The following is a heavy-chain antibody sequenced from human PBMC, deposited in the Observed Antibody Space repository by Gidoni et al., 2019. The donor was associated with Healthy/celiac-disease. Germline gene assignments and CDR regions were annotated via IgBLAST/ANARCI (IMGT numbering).Heavy chain of an antibody. CDR3: AKDGGDVVVVAATLDY. Sequence: EVQLLESGGGLVQPGGSLRLSCAASGFTFRSYAMSWVRQAPGKGLEWVSAISGSGGSTYYADSVKGRCTISRDNSKNTLYLQMNSLRAEDTAVYYCAKDGGDVVVVAATLDYWGQGTLVTVSS. V-gene: IGHV3-23*01. J-gene: IGHJ4*02. CDR2: ISGSGGST. CDR1: GFTFRSYA. D-gene: IGHD2-15*01.